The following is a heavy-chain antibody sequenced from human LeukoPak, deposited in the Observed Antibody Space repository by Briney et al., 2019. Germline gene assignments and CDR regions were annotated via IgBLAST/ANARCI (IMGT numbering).Heavy chain of an antibody. J-gene: IGHJ4*02. CDR1: GGSFSGNY. Sequence: PSETLSLTCVVYGGSFSGNYWSWIRQPPGKGLEWIGEINNGGSTNYNPSLKSRVTISVDTSKNQFSLKLSSATAADTAVYYCARGYNRGSYYNYWGQGTLVTVSS. D-gene: IGHD1-26*01. CDR3: ARGYNRGSYYNY. CDR2: INNGGST. V-gene: IGHV4-34*01.